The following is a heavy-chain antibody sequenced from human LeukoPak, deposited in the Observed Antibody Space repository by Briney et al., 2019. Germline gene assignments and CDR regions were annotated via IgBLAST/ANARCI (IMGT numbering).Heavy chain of an antibody. CDR1: GFTFSSYG. Sequence: GGSLRLSCAASGFTFSSYGMHWVRQAPGKGLEWVAVISYDGSNKYYADSVKGRFTISRDNSKNTLYLQMNSLRAEDTAVYYCAKDIYGSGSYRLFDYWGQGTLVTVSS. D-gene: IGHD3-10*01. CDR3: AKDIYGSGSYRLFDY. J-gene: IGHJ4*02. V-gene: IGHV3-30*18. CDR2: ISYDGSNK.